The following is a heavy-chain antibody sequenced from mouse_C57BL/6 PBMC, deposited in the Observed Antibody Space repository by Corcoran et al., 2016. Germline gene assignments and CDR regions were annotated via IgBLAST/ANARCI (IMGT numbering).Heavy chain of an antibody. CDR1: GYTFTTYG. D-gene: IGHD1-1*02. CDR3: ARRMGSREDYYAMDY. Sequence: QIQLVQSGPELKKPGETVKISCKASGYTFTTYGMSWVKQAPGKGLKWMGWINTYSGVPTYADDFKGRFAFSLETSASTAYLQINNLKNEDTATYFCARRMGSREDYYAMDYWGQGTSVTVSS. CDR2: INTYSGVP. V-gene: IGHV9-3*01. J-gene: IGHJ4*01.